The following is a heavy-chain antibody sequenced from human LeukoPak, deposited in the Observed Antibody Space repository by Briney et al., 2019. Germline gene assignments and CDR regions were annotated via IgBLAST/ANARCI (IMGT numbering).Heavy chain of an antibody. Sequence: GGSLRLSCAASGFTFSSYSMNWVRQAPGKGLEWVSSISSSSSYIYYADSVKGRFTISRDNAKNSLYLRMNSLRAEDTAVYYCARVRASYDILTGFPSWFDPWGQGTLVTVSS. CDR3: ARVRASYDILTGFPSWFDP. CDR1: GFTFSSYS. J-gene: IGHJ5*02. CDR2: ISSSSSYI. V-gene: IGHV3-21*01. D-gene: IGHD3-9*01.